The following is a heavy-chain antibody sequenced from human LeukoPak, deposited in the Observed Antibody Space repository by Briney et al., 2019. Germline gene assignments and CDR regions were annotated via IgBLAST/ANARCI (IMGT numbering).Heavy chain of an antibody. D-gene: IGHD4-17*01. J-gene: IGHJ4*02. CDR3: ARDRLTVTIDFDY. Sequence: PGGSLRLSCAASGFTFRDYYMRWLRQAPGKGLEWVSYISSSGSTIYYADSVKGRFTISRDNAKNSLYLQMNSLRAEDTAVYYCARDRLTVTIDFDYWGQGTLVTVSS. CDR1: GFTFRDYY. V-gene: IGHV3-11*01. CDR2: ISSSGSTI.